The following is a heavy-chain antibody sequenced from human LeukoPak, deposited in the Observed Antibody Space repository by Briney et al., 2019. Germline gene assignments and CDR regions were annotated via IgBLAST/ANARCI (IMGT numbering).Heavy chain of an antibody. CDR1: GFTFSSYG. V-gene: IGHV3-30*03. D-gene: IGHD1-26*01. CDR3: ARTSGSYPIHDVDY. CDR2: ISYDGSDK. J-gene: IGHJ4*02. Sequence: GGSLRLSCAASGFTFSSYGMHWVRQAPGKGLEWVAVISYDGSDKYYADSVKGRFTISRDNSRNTLYLQMNTLRAEDTAVYYCARTSGSYPIHDVDYWGQGTLVTVSS.